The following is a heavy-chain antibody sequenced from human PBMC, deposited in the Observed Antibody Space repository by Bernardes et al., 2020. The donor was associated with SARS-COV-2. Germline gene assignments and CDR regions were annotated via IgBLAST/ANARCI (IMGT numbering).Heavy chain of an antibody. CDR1: GFTFSSYG. CDR3: ANTYSGSYYGAFDI. CDR2: ISYDGSNK. D-gene: IGHD1-26*01. V-gene: IGHV3-30*18. Sequence: GGSLRLSCAASGFTFSSYGMHWVRQAPGKGLEWVAVISYDGSNKYYADSVKGRFTISRDNSKNTLYLQMNSLRAEDTAVYYCANTYSGSYYGAFDIWGQGTMVTVSS. J-gene: IGHJ3*02.